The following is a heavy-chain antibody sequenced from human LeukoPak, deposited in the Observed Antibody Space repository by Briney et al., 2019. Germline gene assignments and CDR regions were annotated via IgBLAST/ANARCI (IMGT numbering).Heavy chain of an antibody. CDR3: ARDYVEWELRRDYYYYMDV. V-gene: IGHV3-23*01. CDR1: GFTFSRYG. Sequence: GGTLRLSCEASGFTFSRYGMSWVRQAPGKGLEWVSAIRGGGGSTYYADSVKGRFTISRDNSKNTLYLQMNSLRAEDTAVYYCARDYVEWELRRDYYYYMDVWGKGTTVTVSS. CDR2: IRGGGGST. D-gene: IGHD1-26*01. J-gene: IGHJ6*03.